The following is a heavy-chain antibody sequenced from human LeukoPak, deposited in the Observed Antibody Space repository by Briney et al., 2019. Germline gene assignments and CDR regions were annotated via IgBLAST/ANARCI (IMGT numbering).Heavy chain of an antibody. J-gene: IGHJ3*02. CDR1: GFTFRGYG. D-gene: IGHD3-22*01. CDR3: AKFGSYYYDSSGYLRADAFDI. Sequence: GGSLRLSCAAPGFTFRGYGMHGVRQAPGKGLGWGAVISYDGSNKYYADSVKGRFTISRDNSKNTLYLQMNSLRAEDTAVYYCAKFGSYYYDSSGYLRADAFDIWGQGTMVTVSS. CDR2: ISYDGSNK. V-gene: IGHV3-30*18.